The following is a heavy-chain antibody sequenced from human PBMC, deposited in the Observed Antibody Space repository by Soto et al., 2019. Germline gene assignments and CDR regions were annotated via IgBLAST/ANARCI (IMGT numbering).Heavy chain of an antibody. CDR3: ARDLNLGLGDY. J-gene: IGHJ4*02. CDR1: GYTFTSYG. CDR2: INANNGNT. D-gene: IGHD7-27*01. V-gene: IGHV1-18*01. Sequence: QVQLVQSGAEVKKPGASVKVSCKASGYTFTSYGLSWVRQAPGQGLEWMGWINANNGNTKYAQKLQGRVTMTTDTSTTTVYMELRSLRSDDTAVYYCARDLNLGLGDYWGQGTLVTVSS.